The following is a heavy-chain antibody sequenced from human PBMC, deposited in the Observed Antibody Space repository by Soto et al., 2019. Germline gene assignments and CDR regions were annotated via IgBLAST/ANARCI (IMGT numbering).Heavy chain of an antibody. CDR2: IIPMFGRP. Sequence: ASVKVSCKASGYSLSFYAINWVRQAPGQGLEWMGGIIPMFGRPNYAQKFQGRVTITADESTSTAYMELSSLRSEDTAVFYCARDLGSGYDPGDYWGQGTLVTAPQ. J-gene: IGHJ4*02. CDR1: GYSLSFYA. D-gene: IGHD5-12*01. CDR3: ARDLGSGYDPGDY. V-gene: IGHV1-69*13.